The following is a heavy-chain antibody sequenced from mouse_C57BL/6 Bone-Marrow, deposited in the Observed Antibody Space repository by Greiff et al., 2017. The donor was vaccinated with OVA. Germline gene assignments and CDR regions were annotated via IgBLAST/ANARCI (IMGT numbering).Heavy chain of an antibody. CDR3: ARSISFLFLRYVYDY. J-gene: IGHJ2*01. V-gene: IGHV1-64*01. D-gene: IGHD1-1*01. Sequence: QVQLQQPAAELVKPGASVKLSCKASGYTFTSHWMHWVKQRPGQGLEWIGMIHPNSGSTKYNEKFKSKATLTVDKSSSTAYMQLSSLTSDDSAVYCCARSISFLFLRYVYDYWGQGTTLTVSS. CDR1: GYTFTSHW. CDR2: IHPNSGST.